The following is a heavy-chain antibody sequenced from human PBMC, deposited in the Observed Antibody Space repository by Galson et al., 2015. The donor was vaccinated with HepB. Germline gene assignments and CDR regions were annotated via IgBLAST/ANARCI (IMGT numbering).Heavy chain of an antibody. V-gene: IGHV3-48*02. Sequence: SLRLSCAASGFTFSTYSMNWVRQAPGKGLEWVSYISSASTDIYYADSVKGRFTISRDNAKGSLFLQMNSLRDEDTAVYYCARESGWLIDNWGQGTLVTVSS. J-gene: IGHJ4*02. CDR1: GFTFSTYS. CDR3: ARESGWLIDN. D-gene: IGHD3-16*01. CDR2: ISSASTDI.